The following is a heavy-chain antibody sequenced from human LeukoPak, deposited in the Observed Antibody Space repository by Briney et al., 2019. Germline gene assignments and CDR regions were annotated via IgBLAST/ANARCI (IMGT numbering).Heavy chain of an antibody. Sequence: TGGSLRLSCAASGFTFSGSAVHWVRQASGKGVEWVGRIRSKANNYATAYAASVKGRATISRDDSKNTAYLQMNNLKIEDTAMYYCTRPRSDSYNWFDPWGQGTLVTVSS. CDR2: IRSKANNYAT. CDR3: TRPRSDSYNWFDP. CDR1: GFTFSGSA. V-gene: IGHV3-73*01. J-gene: IGHJ5*02. D-gene: IGHD2-21*02.